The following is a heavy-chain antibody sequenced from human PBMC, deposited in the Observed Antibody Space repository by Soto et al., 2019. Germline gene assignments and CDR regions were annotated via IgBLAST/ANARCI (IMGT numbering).Heavy chain of an antibody. CDR2: VYYTGST. CDR1: GDSISTFY. D-gene: IGHD3-22*01. V-gene: IGHV4-59*01. J-gene: IGHJ4*02. Sequence: SETLSLTCTVSGDSISTFYWGWMRQSPGKELEWIGYVYYTGSTNYNPSLKSRVTISVDRSKNQFSLKLTSANAADTAVYYCARGRTVRNYADDSSDYFYFFDYWGQGTQVTVS. CDR3: ARGRTVRNYADDSSDYFYFFDY.